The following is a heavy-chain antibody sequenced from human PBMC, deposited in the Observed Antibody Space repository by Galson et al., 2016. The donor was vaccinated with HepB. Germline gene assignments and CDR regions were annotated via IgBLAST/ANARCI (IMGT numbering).Heavy chain of an antibody. J-gene: IGHJ3*02. Sequence: SLRLSCAASGTTLSRYSMNWVRQAPGRGLEWISSISSSSSYKSYGDSVKGRFTISRGNAQNSLNLQMNSLRGEDTAVYYCARDLESGYAFDIWGHGTMVTVSS. D-gene: IGHD1-1*01. CDR1: GTTLSRYS. CDR3: ARDLESGYAFDI. V-gene: IGHV3-21*01. CDR2: ISSSSSYK.